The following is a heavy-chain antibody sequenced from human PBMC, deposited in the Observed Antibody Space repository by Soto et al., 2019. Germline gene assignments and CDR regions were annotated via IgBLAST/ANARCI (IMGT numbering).Heavy chain of an antibody. V-gene: IGHV3-21*01. CDR3: AGTTVTPRPPFYYYAMDA. D-gene: IGHD4-4*01. J-gene: IGHJ6*02. Sequence: GGSLRLSCVASGFRFGGYRMNWVRQAPGKGLEWVSAITSSSTFIYYAHSVEGRFTISRDNAKNLLSLQMNSLRAEDTAVYYCAGTTVTPRPPFYYYAMDAWGQGTTVTVSS. CDR1: GFRFGGYR. CDR2: ITSSSTFI.